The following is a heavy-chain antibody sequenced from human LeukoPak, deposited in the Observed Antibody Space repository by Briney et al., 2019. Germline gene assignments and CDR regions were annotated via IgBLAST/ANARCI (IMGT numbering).Heavy chain of an antibody. CDR2: INSDGSST. J-gene: IGHJ4*02. Sequence: GESLRLSCAASGFTFSTFWMYWVRQAPGKGLVWVSQINSDGSSTNYADSVKGRFTISRDNAKNTLYLQMNSLRAEDTAVYYCVRSGLFYNFDYWGQGTLVTVSS. CDR3: VRSGLFYNFDY. V-gene: IGHV3-74*01. D-gene: IGHD3-10*01. CDR1: GFTFSTFW.